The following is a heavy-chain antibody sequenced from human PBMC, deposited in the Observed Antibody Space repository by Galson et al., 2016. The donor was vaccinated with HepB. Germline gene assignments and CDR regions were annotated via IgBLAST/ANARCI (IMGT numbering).Heavy chain of an antibody. V-gene: IGHV4-31*03. CDR3: ARAVPLYRAKTNCLDWFDP. CDR2: IGDSGTT. CDR1: GGSIRRDGFY. D-gene: IGHD4/OR15-4a*01. Sequence: TLSLTCSLSGGSIRRDGFYWSWIRQSPGKGLEWIGYIGDSGTTYYNPSLKSRISMSVDTSKKQFSLEMTSVTVADTAVYYCARAVPLYRAKTNCLDWFDPWGRGTLVTVSS. J-gene: IGHJ5*02.